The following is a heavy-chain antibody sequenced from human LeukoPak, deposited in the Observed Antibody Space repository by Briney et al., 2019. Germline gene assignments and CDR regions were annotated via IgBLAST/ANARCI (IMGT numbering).Heavy chain of an antibody. CDR3: AKIRYSSSWYGNYYYMDV. Sequence: SVKVSCKASGGTFSSYAISWVRQAPGQGLEWMGGIIPIFGTANYAQKFQGRVTITADKSTSTAYMELSSLRSEDTAVYYCAKIRYSSSWYGNYYYMDVWGKGTTVTVSS. D-gene: IGHD6-13*01. CDR1: GGTFSSYA. V-gene: IGHV1-69*06. CDR2: IIPIFGTA. J-gene: IGHJ6*03.